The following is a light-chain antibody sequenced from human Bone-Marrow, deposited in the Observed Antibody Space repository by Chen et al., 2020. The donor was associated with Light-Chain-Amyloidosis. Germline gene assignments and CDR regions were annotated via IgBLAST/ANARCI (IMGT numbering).Light chain of an antibody. CDR3: QSADSSGTDEVI. V-gene: IGLV3-25*03. Sequence: SYELTQPPSVSVSPGQTARITCSGDDLPTKYAYWYQQKPGQAPVLVIHRDTERPSEISERFSGSRSGTTATLTISGVQAEDEADYHCQSADSSGTDEVIFGGGTKLTVL. CDR1: DLPTKY. J-gene: IGLJ2*01. CDR2: RDT.